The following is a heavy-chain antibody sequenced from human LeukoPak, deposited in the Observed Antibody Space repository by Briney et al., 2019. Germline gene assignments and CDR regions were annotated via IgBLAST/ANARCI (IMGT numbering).Heavy chain of an antibody. Sequence: ASVKVSCKSSGYTFTGYYLHWVRQAPGQGVEWMGWINPNSGVTNFAQKFQDRVTMTRDTSISTAYMELNRLRSDDTAVYYCARDGGKYSTYFDYWDQGTLVTVSS. V-gene: IGHV1-2*02. CDR1: GYTFTGYY. J-gene: IGHJ4*02. CDR2: INPNSGVT. CDR3: ARDGGKYSTYFDY. D-gene: IGHD2-15*01.